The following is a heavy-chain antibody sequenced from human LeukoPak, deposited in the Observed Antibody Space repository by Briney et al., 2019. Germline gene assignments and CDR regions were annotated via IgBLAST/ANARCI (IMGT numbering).Heavy chain of an antibody. Sequence: GGSLRLSCAASGFTFSSYAMRWVRQAPGKGLEWVSAIRCSGGSTYYADSVKGRFTISRDNSKNTLYLQMNSLRAEDTAVYYCAKHTTVVTPFLHCDYWGQGTLVSVSS. D-gene: IGHD4-23*01. J-gene: IGHJ4*02. V-gene: IGHV3-23*01. CDR2: IRCSGGST. CDR3: AKHTTVVTPFLHCDY. CDR1: GFTFSSYA.